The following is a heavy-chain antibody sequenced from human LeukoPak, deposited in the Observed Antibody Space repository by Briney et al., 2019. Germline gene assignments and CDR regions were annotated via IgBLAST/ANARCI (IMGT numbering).Heavy chain of an antibody. J-gene: IGHJ1*01. V-gene: IGHV4-4*02. CDR1: GGSISSSNW. CDR3: ARVLGYCSGGGCSEYFQH. CDR2: ISLSGST. D-gene: IGHD2-15*01. Sequence: KPSETLSLTCAVSGGSISSSNWWSWVRQPPGKGLEWIGEISLSGSTKYNSSLKSRVTISVDTSKNQFSLKLSSVTAADTAVYYCARVLGYCSGGGCSEYFQHWGQGTLVTVSS.